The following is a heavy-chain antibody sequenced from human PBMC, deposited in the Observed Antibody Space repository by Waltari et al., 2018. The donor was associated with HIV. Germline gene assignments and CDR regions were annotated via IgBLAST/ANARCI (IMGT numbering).Heavy chain of an antibody. V-gene: IGHV3-15*01. Sequence: EVQLVESGGGLVKPGGSLRVSCAVSGLSLSKAWMSWVRQAPGKRREWVGRIKSKFDGGTTEYSASVKGRFTVSRDDSRNKLYLQMNSLKNEDTAVYYCTTEEVLDNVRGTYRPFHVFDMWGQGTMVTVSS. CDR2: IKSKFDGGTT. CDR3: TTEEVLDNVRGTYRPFHVFDM. D-gene: IGHD3-16*02. J-gene: IGHJ3*02. CDR1: GLSLSKAW.